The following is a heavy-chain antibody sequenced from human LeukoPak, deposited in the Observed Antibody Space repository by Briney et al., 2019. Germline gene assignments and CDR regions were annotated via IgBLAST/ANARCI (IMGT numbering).Heavy chain of an antibody. D-gene: IGHD6-19*01. CDR3: ARVTARSTDPLAGWYEPTY. CDR2: IRSKAYGGTT. V-gene: IGHV3-49*03. Sequence: GGSLRLSCTAAGFTFGDYAMSWFRQAPGKGLEWVGFIRSKAYGGTTEYAASVKGRFTISRDDSKSIAYLQMNSLRAEDTAVYYCARVTARSTDPLAGWYEPTYWGQGTLVTVSS. J-gene: IGHJ4*02. CDR1: GFTFGDYA.